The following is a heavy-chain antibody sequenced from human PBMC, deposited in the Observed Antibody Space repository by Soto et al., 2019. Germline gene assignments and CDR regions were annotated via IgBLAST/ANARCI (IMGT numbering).Heavy chain of an antibody. CDR2: VYYSGST. CDR3: YLDRGGYYPFQH. V-gene: IGHV4-31*03. CDR1: VGSISSSGYY. J-gene: IGHJ4*02. Sequence: PSDTLSLTCSFSVGSISSSGYYCTWIRQHPWKGLEWIGYVYYSGSTYYNPSLKSRVTISVDTSRNQFSLNLRSVTAADTAVYYFYLDRGGYYPFQHWGQGTRVSVSS. D-gene: IGHD3-22*01.